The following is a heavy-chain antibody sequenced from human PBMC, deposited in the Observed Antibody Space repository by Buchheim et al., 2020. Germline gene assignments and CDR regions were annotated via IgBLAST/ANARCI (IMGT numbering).Heavy chain of an antibody. CDR2: ISGYNGDT. Sequence: QVQLVQSGAEVKKPGASVKVSCKASGYTFTNYGVSWVRQAPGQGLEWMAWISGYNGDTNYAQKFQGRVTVTTDTSTNTAYMELRSLRSDDTAVYYCARDGAARYFGGFGDPGHYWGQGTL. CDR1: GYTFTNYG. D-gene: IGHD3-10*01. J-gene: IGHJ4*02. CDR3: ARDGAARYFGGFGDPGHY. V-gene: IGHV1-18*01.